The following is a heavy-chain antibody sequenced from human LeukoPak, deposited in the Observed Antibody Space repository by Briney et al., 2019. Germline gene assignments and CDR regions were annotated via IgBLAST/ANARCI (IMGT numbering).Heavy chain of an antibody. Sequence: GGSLRLSCAVSGFSVSSFGMSWVRQAPGKGLEWVAVISYDGSNKHHADSVKGRFTISRDNSKNTLYLQMNSLRPEDTAVYYCAKDTSSWYYRYFQHWGQGTLVTVSS. CDR1: GFSVSSFG. V-gene: IGHV3-30*18. J-gene: IGHJ1*01. CDR3: AKDTSSWYYRYFQH. D-gene: IGHD6-13*01. CDR2: ISYDGSNK.